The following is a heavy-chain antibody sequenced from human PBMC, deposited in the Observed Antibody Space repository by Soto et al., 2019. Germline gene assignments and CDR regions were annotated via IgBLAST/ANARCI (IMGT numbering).Heavy chain of an antibody. Sequence: PGGSLRLSCAASGFAFSGYWMYWVRQAPGKGLVWVSRSNGDGSKTSFADSVRGRFTISRDNARNTLYLEMTSLRDEDTAVYYCVRAFRCVNSDGCYSSFDSWGQGALVTVSS. CDR2: SNGDGSKT. CDR1: GFAFSGYW. V-gene: IGHV3-74*01. D-gene: IGHD2-15*01. CDR3: VRAFRCVNSDGCYSSFDS. J-gene: IGHJ4*02.